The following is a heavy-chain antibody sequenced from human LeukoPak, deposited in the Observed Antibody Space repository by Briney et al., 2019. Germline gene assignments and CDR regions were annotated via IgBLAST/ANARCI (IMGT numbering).Heavy chain of an antibody. CDR1: GGSFSGYY. D-gene: IGHD4-23*01. J-gene: IGHJ4*02. Sequence: SETLSLTCAVYGGSFSGYYWSWIRQPPGKGLEWIGEINHSGSTNYNPSLKSRVTISVDTSKNQFSLKLSSVTAADTAVYHCARGGGNSRGRLNYWGQGTLVTVSS. CDR2: INHSGST. V-gene: IGHV4-34*01. CDR3: ARGGGNSRGRLNY.